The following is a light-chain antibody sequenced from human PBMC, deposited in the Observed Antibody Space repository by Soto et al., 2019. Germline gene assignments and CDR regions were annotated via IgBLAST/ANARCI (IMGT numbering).Light chain of an antibody. CDR3: QHNSAHSPWT. Sequence: DIQMTQSPSTLSASIGDRVTITCRATQGVDIWLAWFQQKPGKAPKVMIYKVSNLESGVPSRFSGSGSGTEFTITTSSLQPDDVETYYCQHNSAHSPWTFGQGTKVEIK. CDR2: KVS. J-gene: IGKJ1*01. CDR1: QGVDIW. V-gene: IGKV1-5*03.